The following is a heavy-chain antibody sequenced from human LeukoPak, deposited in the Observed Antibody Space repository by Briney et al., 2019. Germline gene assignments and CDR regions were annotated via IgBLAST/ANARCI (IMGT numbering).Heavy chain of an antibody. V-gene: IGHV4-39*07. CDR2: INHRGST. CDR1: GGSISSSSYY. J-gene: IGHJ4*02. Sequence: PSETLSLTCTVSGGSISSSSYYWGWIRQPPGKGLEWIGEINHRGSTNYNPSLKSRVTISVDTSKNQFSLKLSSVTAADTAVYYCARAQGKYSSYYFDYWGQGTLVTVSS. D-gene: IGHD6-6*01. CDR3: ARAQGKYSSYYFDY.